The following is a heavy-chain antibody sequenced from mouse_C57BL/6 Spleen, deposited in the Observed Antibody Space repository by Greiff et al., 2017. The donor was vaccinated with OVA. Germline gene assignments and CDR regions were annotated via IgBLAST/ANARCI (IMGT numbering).Heavy chain of an antibody. CDR1: GYTFTSYW. Sequence: VQLQQPGAELVMPGASVKLSCKASGYTFTSYWMHWVKQRPGPGLEWIGEIDPSDSYTNYNQKFKGKSTLTVDKSSSTAYMQLSSLTSEDSAVYYCARRASSGWGYYFDYWGQGTTLTVSS. CDR3: ARRASSGWGYYFDY. V-gene: IGHV1-69*01. CDR2: IDPSDSYT. J-gene: IGHJ2*01. D-gene: IGHD3-2*02.